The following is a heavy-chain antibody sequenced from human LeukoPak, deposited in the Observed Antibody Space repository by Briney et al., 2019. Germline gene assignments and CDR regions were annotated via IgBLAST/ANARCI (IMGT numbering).Heavy chain of an antibody. CDR2: FDPEDGET. V-gene: IGHV1-24*01. CDR3: ASTGSSRQFDP. CDR1: GYTLTELS. Sequence: GASVKVSCKVSGYTLTELSMHWVRQAPGKGLEWMGGFDPEDGETIYAQKFQGRVTMTRDTSTSTVYMELSSLRSEDTAVYYCASTGSSRQFDPWGQGTLVTVSS. D-gene: IGHD2-2*01. J-gene: IGHJ5*02.